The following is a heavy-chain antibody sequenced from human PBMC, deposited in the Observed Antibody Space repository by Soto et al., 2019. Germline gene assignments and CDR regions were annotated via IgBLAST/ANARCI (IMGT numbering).Heavy chain of an antibody. CDR2: INPDGNVG. CDR1: GFTFSTYW. D-gene: IGHD4-4*01. V-gene: IGHV3-7*03. J-gene: IGHJ4*02. CDR3: AGWGGHDYNY. Sequence: GGSLRLSSESSGFTFSTYWINWVRQAPGKGLEWVANINPDGNVGTYVDSVRGRFTTSRDNAKNSLYLQMNSLRADDTAVYFCAGWGGHDYNYWGQGIMVTVSS.